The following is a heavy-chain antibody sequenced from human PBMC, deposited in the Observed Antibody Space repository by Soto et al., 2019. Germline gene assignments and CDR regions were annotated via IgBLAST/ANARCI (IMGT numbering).Heavy chain of an antibody. V-gene: IGHV5-51*01. CDR3: ARTAAAGKYYYGTDV. CDR1: GYSFTSYW. J-gene: IGHJ6*02. D-gene: IGHD6-13*01. Sequence: PGESLKISCKGSGYSFTSYWIGWVRQMPGKGLESMGIIYPGDSDTRYSPSFQGQVTISADKSISTAYLQWSSLKASDTAMYYCARTAAAGKYYYGTDVWGQGTTVTDSS. CDR2: IYPGDSDT.